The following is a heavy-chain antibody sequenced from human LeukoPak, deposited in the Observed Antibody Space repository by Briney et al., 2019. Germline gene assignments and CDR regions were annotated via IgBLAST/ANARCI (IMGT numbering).Heavy chain of an antibody. D-gene: IGHD3-10*01. CDR3: ARDLPITMVRGVGYYYGMDV. J-gene: IGHJ6*04. CDR2: ITPIFGTA. CDR1: GGTFISYA. Sequence: GASVKVSCKASGGTFISYAISWVRQAPGQGLEWMGGITPIFGTANYAQKFQGRVTITADKSTSTAYMELSSLRSEDTAVYYCARDLPITMVRGVGYYYGMDVWGKGTTVTVSS. V-gene: IGHV1-69*06.